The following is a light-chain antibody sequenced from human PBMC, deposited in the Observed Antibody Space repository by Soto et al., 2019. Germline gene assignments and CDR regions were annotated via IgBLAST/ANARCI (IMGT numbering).Light chain of an antibody. CDR3: LLSYSGARSHVV. CDR1: TGAVTSGHY. J-gene: IGLJ2*01. V-gene: IGLV7-46*01. CDR2: DTS. Sequence: QAVVTQEPLLTVSPGGTVTLTCGSSTGAVTSGHYPYWFQQKPGQAPRTLIYDTSNKHSWTPARFSGSLLGGKAALTLSGAQPEDEADYYCLLSYSGARSHVVFGGGTKLTVL.